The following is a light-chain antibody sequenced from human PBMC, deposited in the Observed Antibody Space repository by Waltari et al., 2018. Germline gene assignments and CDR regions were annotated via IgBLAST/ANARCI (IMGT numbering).Light chain of an antibody. Sequence: DIQMTQSPSSLSASVGDRVTITCQASQDITNYLNWYQQKTGKAPKLLIYDASNLETGVTSRFSGSGSGTYFTFTISSLQPEDIATFYCQQYEDLPFTFGGGTKVDIK. V-gene: IGKV1-33*01. J-gene: IGKJ4*01. CDR3: QQYEDLPFT. CDR2: DAS. CDR1: QDITNY.